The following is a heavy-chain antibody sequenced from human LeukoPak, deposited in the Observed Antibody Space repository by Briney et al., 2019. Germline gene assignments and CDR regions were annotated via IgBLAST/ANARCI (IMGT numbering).Heavy chain of an antibody. V-gene: IGHV3-30*02. CDR2: IRYDGNNK. CDR3: AKQYSSSCYASFDY. J-gene: IGHJ4*02. Sequence: PGGSLRLPCAASGFTFSSYGMHWVRQAPGKGLEWVAFIRYDGNNKYYADSVKGRFTISRDNSKNTLYLQMISLRAEDTAVYYCAKQYSSSCYASFDYWGQGTLLTVSS. CDR1: GFTFSSYG. D-gene: IGHD6-13*01.